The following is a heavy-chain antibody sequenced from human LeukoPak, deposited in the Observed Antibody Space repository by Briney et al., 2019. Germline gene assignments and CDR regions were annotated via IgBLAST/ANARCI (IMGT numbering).Heavy chain of an antibody. V-gene: IGHV3-23*01. CDR3: AKPVYGSGIIYTYYFDY. Sequence: GGSLRLSCAASEFTFSSYAMSWVRQAPGKGLEWVSAISGSGGSTYYADSVKGRFTISRDNSKNTLYLQMNSLRAEDTAVYYCAKPVYGSGIIYTYYFDYWGQGTLVTVSS. J-gene: IGHJ4*02. CDR2: ISGSGGST. CDR1: EFTFSSYA. D-gene: IGHD3-10*01.